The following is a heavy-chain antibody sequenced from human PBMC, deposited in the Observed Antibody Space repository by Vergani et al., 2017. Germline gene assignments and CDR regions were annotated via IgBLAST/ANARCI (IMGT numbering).Heavy chain of an antibody. Sequence: EVQLVQSGAEVKKPGATMKISCKVSGYTFTDHYMHWVKQAPGKGLEWMGLVDPEDGETIYAEKFKGRVTIAADTSTDTAHLELSSLRSEDTAVYYCARGGGGSYSDGFDYWGQGTLVTVSS. D-gene: IGHD1-26*01. CDR1: GYTFTDHY. V-gene: IGHV1-69-2*01. CDR3: ARGGGGSYSDGFDY. J-gene: IGHJ4*02. CDR2: VDPEDGET.